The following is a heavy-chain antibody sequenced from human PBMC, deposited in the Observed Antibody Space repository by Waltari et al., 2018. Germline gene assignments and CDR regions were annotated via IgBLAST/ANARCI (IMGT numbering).Heavy chain of an antibody. CDR2: IYHSGGP. CDR3: AGQQLVRDYYYYMDV. CDR1: GYSISSGYY. V-gene: IGHV4-38-2*02. J-gene: IGHJ6*03. D-gene: IGHD6-13*01. Sequence: QVQLQESGPGLVKPSETLSLTCTVSGYSISSGYYWGWIRQPPGKGLEWIGSIYHSGGPYYTPSLKGRVTISVDTSKNQFSLKLSSVTAADTAVYYCAGQQLVRDYYYYMDVWGKGTTVTVSS.